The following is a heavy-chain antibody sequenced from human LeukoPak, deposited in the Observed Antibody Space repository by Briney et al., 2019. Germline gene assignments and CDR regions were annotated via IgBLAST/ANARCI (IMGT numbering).Heavy chain of an antibody. D-gene: IGHD6-6*01. CDR1: GFTFSSYG. V-gene: IGHV3-30*18. CDR2: ISYDGSNK. Sequence: PGGSLRLSCAASGFTFSSYGMHWVRQAPGKGLEWVAVISYDGSNKYYADPVKGRFTISRDNSKNTLYLQMNSLRAEDTAVYYCAKERSYSSSSPNGYWGQGTLVTVSS. CDR3: AKERSYSSSSPNGY. J-gene: IGHJ4*02.